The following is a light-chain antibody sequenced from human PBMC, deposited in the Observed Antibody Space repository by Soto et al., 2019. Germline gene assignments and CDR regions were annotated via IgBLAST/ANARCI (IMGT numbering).Light chain of an antibody. CDR3: QQYYSYLRT. V-gene: IGKV1-8*01. Sequence: AIRMTQSPSSFSASTGDRVTITCRASQGISSYLAWYQQKPGKAPKLLIYAASTLQSGVPSRFSGSGSGTDFTLTISYLQSEDVATYYCQQYYSYLRTFGQGTKVEIK. J-gene: IGKJ1*01. CDR2: AAS. CDR1: QGISSY.